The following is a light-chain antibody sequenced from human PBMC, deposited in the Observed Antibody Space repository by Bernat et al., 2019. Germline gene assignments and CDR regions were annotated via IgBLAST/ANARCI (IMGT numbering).Light chain of an antibody. Sequence: QSVLTQPPSASGTPGQRVTISCSGSSSDVGSNSVTRYQQFPGTAPKVLMYATNQRPSGVPDRFSGSKSGTSASLASSGLQSDDEANYYCASWDDSLNGWVFGGGTRLTVL. J-gene: IGLJ3*02. CDR2: ATN. CDR1: SSDVGSNS. V-gene: IGLV1-44*01. CDR3: ASWDDSLNGWV.